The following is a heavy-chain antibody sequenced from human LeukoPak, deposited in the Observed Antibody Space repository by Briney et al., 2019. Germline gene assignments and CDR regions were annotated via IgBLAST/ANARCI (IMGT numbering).Heavy chain of an antibody. J-gene: IGHJ4*02. Sequence: PGGSLRLSCAASGFTFSSYSMNWVRQAPGKGLEWVSLINSGNSYQHYADSVKGRFTISRDNAKNSLYLQMNSLRAEDTAVYYCARDPITMVRGPPGGYWGQGTLVTVSS. D-gene: IGHD3-10*01. CDR3: ARDPITMVRGPPGGY. CDR2: INSGNSYQ. CDR1: GFTFSSYS. V-gene: IGHV3-21*01.